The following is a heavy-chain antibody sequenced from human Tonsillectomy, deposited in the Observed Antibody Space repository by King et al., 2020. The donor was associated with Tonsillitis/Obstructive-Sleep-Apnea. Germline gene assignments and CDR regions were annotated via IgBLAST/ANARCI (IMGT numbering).Heavy chain of an antibody. D-gene: IGHD6-6*01. CDR3: ARHLEASVAARPGYYYYGMDV. J-gene: IGHJ6*02. V-gene: IGHV4-39*01. CDR2: IYYTGST. CDR1: GGSISSSSYY. Sequence: QLQESGPGLVKPSETLSLTCIVSGGSISSSSYYWGWIRQPPGKGLEWIGSIYYTGSTYYNPSLKSRVTISVDTSKNQVSLKLSSVTAAETAVYYCARHLEASVAARPGYYYYGMDVWGQGTTVTVSS.